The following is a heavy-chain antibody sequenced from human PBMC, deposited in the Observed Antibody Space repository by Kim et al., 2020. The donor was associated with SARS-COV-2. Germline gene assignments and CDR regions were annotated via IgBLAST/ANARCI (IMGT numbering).Heavy chain of an antibody. Sequence: ADSVKGRFTISRDNAKNSLYLQMNSLRAEDTAGYYCARVPVGSSSWYYFDYWGQGTLVTVSS. J-gene: IGHJ4*02. V-gene: IGHV3-11*05. CDR3: ARVPVGSSSWYYFDY. D-gene: IGHD6-13*01.